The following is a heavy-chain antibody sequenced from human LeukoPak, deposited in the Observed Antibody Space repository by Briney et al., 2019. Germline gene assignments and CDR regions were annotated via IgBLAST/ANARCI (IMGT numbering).Heavy chain of an antibody. CDR2: TSGSGKST. Sequence: GGSLRLSCAASGFTFSNYAMSCVRQAPGKGLEWVSFTSGSGKSTYYADSVKGRFTISRDNSKNTLYLQMSSLRAEDTAVYYCAKGMASGWYFPFDYWGQGTLATVSS. J-gene: IGHJ4*02. CDR3: AKGMASGWYFPFDY. D-gene: IGHD6-19*01. CDR1: GFTFSNYA. V-gene: IGHV3-23*01.